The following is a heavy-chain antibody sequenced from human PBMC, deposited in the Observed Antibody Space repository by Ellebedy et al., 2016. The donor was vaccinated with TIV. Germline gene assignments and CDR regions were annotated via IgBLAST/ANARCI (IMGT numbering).Heavy chain of an antibody. Sequence: GESLKISXAASGFTFSSYAMSWVRQAPGKGLEWVSAISGSGGSTYYADSVKGRFTISRDNSKNTLYLQMNSLRAEDTAVYYCANIGDYSDDYWGQGTLVTVSS. V-gene: IGHV3-23*01. D-gene: IGHD4-17*01. CDR1: GFTFSSYA. CDR2: ISGSGGST. J-gene: IGHJ4*02. CDR3: ANIGDYSDDY.